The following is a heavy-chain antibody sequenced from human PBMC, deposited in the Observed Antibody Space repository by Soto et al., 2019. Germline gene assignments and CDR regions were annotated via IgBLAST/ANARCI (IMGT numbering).Heavy chain of an antibody. Sequence: SSETLSLTCTVSGGSISSYYWSWIRQPPGKGLEWIGYIYYSGSTNYNPSLKSRVTISVDTSKNQFSLKLSSVTAADTAVYYCASSSSWYFRFDYWGQGTLVTVSS. D-gene: IGHD6-13*01. V-gene: IGHV4-59*01. CDR2: IYYSGST. CDR1: GGSISSYY. CDR3: ASSSSWYFRFDY. J-gene: IGHJ4*02.